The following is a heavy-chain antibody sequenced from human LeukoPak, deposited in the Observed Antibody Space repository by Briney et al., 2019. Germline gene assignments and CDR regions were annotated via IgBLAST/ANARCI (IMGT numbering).Heavy chain of an antibody. V-gene: IGHV3-48*01. J-gene: IGHJ5*02. CDR1: GFTFSSYS. Sequence: GGSLRLSCAASGFTFSSYSMNWVRQAPGKGLEWVSFISSSTSTIYYADSVKGRFTISRDNAKNTLYLQMDSLRAEDTAVYYCAKLTYSNYASDWFDPWGQGTLVTVSS. CDR3: AKLTYSNYASDWFDP. D-gene: IGHD4-11*01. CDR2: ISSSTSTI.